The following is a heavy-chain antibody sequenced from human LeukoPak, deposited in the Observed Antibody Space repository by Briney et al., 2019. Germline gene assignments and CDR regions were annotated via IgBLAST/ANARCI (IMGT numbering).Heavy chain of an antibody. CDR1: GFTFSSYA. D-gene: IGHD5-12*01. CDR3: ARARPSMWIDY. CDR2: ISYDGSDK. J-gene: IGHJ4*02. Sequence: GGSLRLSCAAPGFTFSSYAMYWVRQAPGKGLEWVAVISYDGSDKFYADSVKSRFTISRDSSKNTLYLQMNSLRPEDTAVYYCARARPSMWIDYWGQGTLVTVSS. V-gene: IGHV3-30*04.